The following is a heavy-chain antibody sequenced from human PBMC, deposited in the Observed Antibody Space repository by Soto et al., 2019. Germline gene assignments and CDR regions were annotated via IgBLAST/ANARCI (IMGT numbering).Heavy chain of an antibody. CDR1: GYTFTSYG. D-gene: IGHD3-22*01. CDR3: ARDMRYYDGSGFVEY. Sequence: ASVKVCCKASGYTFTSYGITWVRQAPGQGLEWMGWISAYTGDTNYAQKLQGRVTMTTDTSTSTAYMELRSLRSDDTAVYYCARDMRYYDGSGFVEYWGQGTPVTVSS. J-gene: IGHJ4*02. V-gene: IGHV1-18*01. CDR2: ISAYTGDT.